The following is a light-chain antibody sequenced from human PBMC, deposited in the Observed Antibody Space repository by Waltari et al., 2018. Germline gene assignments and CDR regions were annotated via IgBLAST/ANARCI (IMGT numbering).Light chain of an antibody. Sequence: DIVLTQSPGTLSLSPGERASLSRRASQSLTNNSLAWYQQIPGQAPRVLIYHASTRANGIPDRFSGSGSGTDFTLTISRLEPEDFAVYYCQKYGSTPRPFGGGTKVEIK. CDR2: HAS. J-gene: IGKJ4*01. CDR1: QSLTNNS. V-gene: IGKV3-20*01. CDR3: QKYGSTPRP.